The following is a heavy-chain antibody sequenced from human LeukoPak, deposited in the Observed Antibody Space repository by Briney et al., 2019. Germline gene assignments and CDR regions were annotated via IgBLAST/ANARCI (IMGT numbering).Heavy chain of an antibody. CDR1: GFTFSDYW. CDR3: ARLRWGGLYYFDS. Sequence: GGSLRLSCAASGFTFSDYWMHWVRQAPGKGLVGVSRINSDGRITSYADSVKGRFTISRDNAKNTLYLQMNSLKAEDTAVYYCARLRWGGLYYFDSWGQGTLVTVSS. V-gene: IGHV3-74*01. J-gene: IGHJ4*02. CDR2: INSDGRIT. D-gene: IGHD3-16*01.